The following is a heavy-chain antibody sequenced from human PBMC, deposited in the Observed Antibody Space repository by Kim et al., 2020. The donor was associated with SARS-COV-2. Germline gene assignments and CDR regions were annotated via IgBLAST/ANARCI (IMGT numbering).Heavy chain of an antibody. Sequence: SETLSLTCIVSGVSINSHYWSWIRQPPGKGLEWIAYIYYSGRTNYNPSLKSRVTISVDTSRNQFSLKLSSVTAADTAVHYCVRSGAGIGATWGQGTLVTV. CDR1: GVSINSHY. V-gene: IGHV4-59*11. J-gene: IGHJ5*02. CDR3: VRSGAGIGAT. D-gene: IGHD3-10*01. CDR2: IYYSGRT.